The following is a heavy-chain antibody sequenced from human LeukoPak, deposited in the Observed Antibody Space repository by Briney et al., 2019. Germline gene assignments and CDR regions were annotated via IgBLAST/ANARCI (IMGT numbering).Heavy chain of an antibody. CDR1: GFTFSSYA. V-gene: IGHV3-23*01. CDR2: IVDTGDST. D-gene: IGHD4-17*01. CDR3: TKDPNGDYIGAFDP. J-gene: IGHJ5*02. Sequence: GGSLRLSCAASGFTFSSYAMSWVRQAPGKGLEWVSTIVDTGDSTFYADSVRGRFTISRDNSQNTLYLQMNSLRAEDTAVYYCTKDPNGDYIGAFDPWGQGTLVTVSS.